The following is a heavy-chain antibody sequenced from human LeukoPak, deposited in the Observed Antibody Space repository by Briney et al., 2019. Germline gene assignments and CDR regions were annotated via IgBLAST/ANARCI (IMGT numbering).Heavy chain of an antibody. CDR1: GFRFSNFA. V-gene: IGHV3-23*01. CDR2: IIGSSGDT. Sequence: GGSPRLSCAASGFRFSNFAMSWVRQAPGKGLEWVSLIIGSSGDTLYADSVKGRFTISRDISKNRLYLQMNSLRAEDTALYYCAKGAYDYIEMGYFDDWGQGTLVTVSS. J-gene: IGHJ4*02. D-gene: IGHD5-12*01. CDR3: AKGAYDYIEMGYFDD.